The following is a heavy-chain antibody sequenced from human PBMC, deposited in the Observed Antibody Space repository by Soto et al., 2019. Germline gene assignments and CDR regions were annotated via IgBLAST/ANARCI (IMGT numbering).Heavy chain of an antibody. Sequence: SETLSLTCTVSGGSISSSSYYWGWIRQPPGKGLEWIGSIYYSGSTYYNPSLKSRVTISVDTSKNQFSLKLSSVTAADTAVYNCARRREWLSIGYYYYVMDVRGQGTSVTVSS. CDR1: GGSISSSSYY. J-gene: IGHJ6*02. V-gene: IGHV4-39*01. CDR3: ARRREWLSIGYYYYVMDV. D-gene: IGHD3-3*01. CDR2: IYYSGST.